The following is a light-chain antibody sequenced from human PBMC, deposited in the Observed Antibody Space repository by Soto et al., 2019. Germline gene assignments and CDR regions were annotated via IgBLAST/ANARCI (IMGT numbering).Light chain of an antibody. J-gene: IGKJ1*01. CDR2: GAS. V-gene: IGKV3-20*01. Sequence: EIVLTQSPGTLSLSPGERATLSCRASQSVSSSPLAWYQQKPGQAPRLLIYGASSRATGIPDRFSGSGSGTDFTLTISRLEPEDFAVYYCHQYGSSPETFGQGTKVDIK. CDR1: QSVSSSP. CDR3: HQYGSSPET.